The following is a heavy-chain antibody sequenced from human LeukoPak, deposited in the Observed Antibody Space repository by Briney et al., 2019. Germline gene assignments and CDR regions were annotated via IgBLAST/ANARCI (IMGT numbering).Heavy chain of an antibody. J-gene: IGHJ1*01. CDR2: INSDGTDI. Sequence: PGGSLRLSCAASGFTFSSYWMHWVRQAPGKGLKWVARINSDGTDISYGDSVKGRFTISRDNAKNTLYLQMNSLRVEDTAVYYYARVGYYDSSNYYAYFQHWGQGTLVTVSS. V-gene: IGHV3-74*01. CDR3: ARVGYYDSSNYYAYFQH. CDR1: GFTFSSYW. D-gene: IGHD3-22*01.